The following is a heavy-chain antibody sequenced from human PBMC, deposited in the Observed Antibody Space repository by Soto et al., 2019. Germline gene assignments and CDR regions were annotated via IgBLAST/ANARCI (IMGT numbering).Heavy chain of an antibody. CDR1: GFTFTRYS. CDR2: ISSTTNYI. CDR3: AIESEDLTSNFDY. J-gene: IGHJ4*01. Sequence: PGGSLRLSCAASGFTFTRYSMNWVRQAPGKGLEWVSSISSTTNYIYYADSMKGRFTVSRDNAKNSVYLEMNSLSAEDTAVYYCAIESEDLTSNFDYWGHGTLVTVSS. V-gene: IGHV3-21*01.